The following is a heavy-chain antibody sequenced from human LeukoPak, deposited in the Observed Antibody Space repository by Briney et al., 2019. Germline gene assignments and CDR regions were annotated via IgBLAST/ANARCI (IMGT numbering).Heavy chain of an antibody. J-gene: IGHJ4*02. D-gene: IGHD3-10*01. CDR2: ISSSSSYI. CDR1: GFTFSSYS. CDR3: ASWDFYGSGSYYNVDY. Sequence: GGSLRLSCAASGFTFSSYSMNWVRQAPGKGLEWVSSISSSSSYIYYADSVKGRFTISRDNAKNSLYLQMNSLRAEDTAVYYCASWDFYGSGSYYNVDYRGQGTLVTVSS. V-gene: IGHV3-21*01.